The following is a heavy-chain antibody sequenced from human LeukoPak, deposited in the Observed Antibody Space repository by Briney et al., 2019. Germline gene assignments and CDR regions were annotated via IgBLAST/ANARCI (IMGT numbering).Heavy chain of an antibody. V-gene: IGHV3-30-3*01. J-gene: IGHJ4*02. CDR3: ATLPGDYYDSSGYFAFDY. D-gene: IGHD3-22*01. CDR1: GFTFSSYA. Sequence: GRSLRLSCAASGFTFSSYAMHWVRQAPGKGLEWVAVISYDGSNKYYADSVKGRFTISRDNSKNTLYLQMNSLRAEDTAVYYCATLPGDYYDSSGYFAFDYWGQGTLVTVSS. CDR2: ISYDGSNK.